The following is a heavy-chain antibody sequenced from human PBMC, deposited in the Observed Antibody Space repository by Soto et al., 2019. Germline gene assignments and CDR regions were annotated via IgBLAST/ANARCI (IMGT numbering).Heavy chain of an antibody. J-gene: IGHJ1*01. CDR2: TYYRSKRYN. D-gene: IGHD3-22*01. V-gene: IGHV6-1*01. Sequence: QSQTLSLTCAISGDSVSSNSAAWNWIRQSPSRGLEWLGRTYYRSKRYNDYAVSVKTRITINPDTSKNQFSLQLNSVTPEDTAVYYCAKNGRSPYYYDSSGGTTEYFQHWGQGTLVTVSS. CDR1: GDSVSSNSAA. CDR3: AKNGRSPYYYDSSGGTTEYFQH.